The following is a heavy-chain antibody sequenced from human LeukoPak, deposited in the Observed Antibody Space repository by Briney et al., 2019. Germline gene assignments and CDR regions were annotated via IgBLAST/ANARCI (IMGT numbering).Heavy chain of an antibody. Sequence: PGGSLRLSCAASGFTFRSYELNWVRQAPGKGLEWVSYISDIGTTQHYADSVKGRFIISRDNAKNSLYLQMYSLTAEDTAVYYCARDRSKVTAYDDALDFWGQGTMVIVSS. CDR3: ARDRSKVTAYDDALDF. CDR2: ISDIGTTQ. D-gene: IGHD2-21*02. CDR1: GFTFRSYE. J-gene: IGHJ3*01. V-gene: IGHV3-48*03.